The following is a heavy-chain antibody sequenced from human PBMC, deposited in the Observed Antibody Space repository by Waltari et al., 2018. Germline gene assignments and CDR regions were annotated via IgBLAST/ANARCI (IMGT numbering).Heavy chain of an antibody. CDR2: TYSSGST. D-gene: IGHD3-10*01. Sequence: QVQLQESGPGLVKPSETLSLTCTVSGGSIRGYCWSWLRQPPGKGLGWIGYTYSSGSTNYNPSLKSRVIISVDTSKNQFSLKVRSMTAADTAVYYCARDRGYQDYWGQGTLVTVSS. V-gene: IGHV4-59*01. CDR1: GGSIRGYC. J-gene: IGHJ4*02. CDR3: ARDRGYQDY.